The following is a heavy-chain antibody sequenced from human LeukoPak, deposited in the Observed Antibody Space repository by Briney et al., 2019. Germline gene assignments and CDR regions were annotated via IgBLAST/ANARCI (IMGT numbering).Heavy chain of an antibody. CDR1: GGSISSGGYS. Sequence: PSETLSLTCAVSGGSISSGGYSWSWIRQPPGKGLEWIGYIYHSGSTYYNPSLKSRVTISVDRSKNQFSLKLSSVTAADTAVYYCARVNCSGGSCYSSRGAFDIWGQGTMVTVSS. D-gene: IGHD2-15*01. CDR2: IYHSGST. J-gene: IGHJ3*02. CDR3: ARVNCSGGSCYSSRGAFDI. V-gene: IGHV4-30-2*01.